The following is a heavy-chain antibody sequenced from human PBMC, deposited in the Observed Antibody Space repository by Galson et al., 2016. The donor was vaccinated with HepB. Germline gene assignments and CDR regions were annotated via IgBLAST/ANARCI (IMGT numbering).Heavy chain of an antibody. D-gene: IGHD3-10*01. CDR1: GFTFSAYS. CDR2: ISRSGSPT. CDR3: STLSLLWVGEFAFDP. J-gene: IGHJ5*02. Sequence: SLRLSCAASGFTFSAYSMNWVRQAPGSRLEWVSYISRSGSPTYYGASVKGRFAISRDNSKNTLYLQMNGLRAEDTAVYYCSTLSLLWVGEFAFDPWGQGTLVTVSS. V-gene: IGHV3-48*01.